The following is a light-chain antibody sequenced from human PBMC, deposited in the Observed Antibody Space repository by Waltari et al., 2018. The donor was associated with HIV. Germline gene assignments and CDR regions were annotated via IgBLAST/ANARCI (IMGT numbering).Light chain of an antibody. Sequence: QSVLTQPPSASGTPGQRATISCFGSNSNIGSNYVYWYQQLPGMAPKLLIYKNKQRPSGVPCRFSGSQSGTSASLAISGLRSEDEADYYCAAWDDRLNLVFGGGTKLTVL. V-gene: IGLV1-47*01. CDR1: NSNIGSNY. CDR3: AAWDDRLNLV. CDR2: KNK. J-gene: IGLJ2*01.